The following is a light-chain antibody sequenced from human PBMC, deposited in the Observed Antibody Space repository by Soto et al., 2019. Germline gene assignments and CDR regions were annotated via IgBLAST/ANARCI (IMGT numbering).Light chain of an antibody. J-gene: IGLJ2*01. CDR1: SSDVGDYYY. CDR3: SSYTSSSTLI. CDR2: VVT. Sequence: QSALTQPASVSGSPGQSITISCSGTSSDVGDYYYVSWYQQHTGKAPQLLIYVVTDRASGVSHRFSGSRSDSTASLTISGRQAEDEADYYCSSYTSSSTLIFAGWTKLTVL. V-gene: IGLV2-14*01.